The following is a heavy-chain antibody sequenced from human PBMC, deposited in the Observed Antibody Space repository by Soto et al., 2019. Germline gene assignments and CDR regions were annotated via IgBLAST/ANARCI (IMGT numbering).Heavy chain of an antibody. CDR3: ARDHSYSSSSHYYYYYGMDV. D-gene: IGHD6-6*01. V-gene: IGHV1-18*01. Sequence: ASVKVSCKASGYTFTSYGISWVRQAPGQGLEWMGWISAYNGNTNYAQRLQGRVTMTTDTSTSTAYMELRSLRSDDTAVYYCARDHSYSSSSHYYYYYGMDVWGQGTTVTVSS. CDR1: GYTFTSYG. J-gene: IGHJ6*02. CDR2: ISAYNGNT.